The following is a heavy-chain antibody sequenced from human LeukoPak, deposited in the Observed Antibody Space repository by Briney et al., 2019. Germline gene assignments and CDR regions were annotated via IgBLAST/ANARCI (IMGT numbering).Heavy chain of an antibody. Sequence: ASVKVSCKASGYTLTGYYMHWVRQAPGQGLEWMGWINPNSGGTNYAQKFQGWVTMTRDSSISTAYMELSRLRSDDTAVYYCARASAGTVTYSPNFDYWGQGTLVTVSS. V-gene: IGHV1-2*04. CDR3: ARASAGTVTYSPNFDY. CDR2: INPNSGGT. J-gene: IGHJ4*02. D-gene: IGHD4-17*01. CDR1: GYTLTGYY.